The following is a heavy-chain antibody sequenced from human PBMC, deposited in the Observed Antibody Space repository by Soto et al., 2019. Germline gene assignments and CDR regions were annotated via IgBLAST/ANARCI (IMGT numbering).Heavy chain of an antibody. J-gene: IGHJ4*01. CDR2: ISYAGSNK. CDR3: ARGWWFGEPPGDD. D-gene: IGHD3-10*01. V-gene: IGHV3-30-3*01. Sequence: GGSLRLSCAASGFTFSSYAMHWVRQAPGKGLEWVAVISYAGSNKYYADSVKGRFTISRDNSKNTLYLQMNSLRTEDTAVYYCARGWWFGEPPGDDWGQGTLVTVSS. CDR1: GFTFSSYA.